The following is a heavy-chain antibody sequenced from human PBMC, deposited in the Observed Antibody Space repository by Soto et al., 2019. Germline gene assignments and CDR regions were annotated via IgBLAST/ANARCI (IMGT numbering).Heavy chain of an antibody. Sequence: QVQLVQSGAEVKKPGASVKVSCKASGYTFTNYGISWVRQAPGQGLEWMGWINVYNGNINYAQNFQGRVTMTTDTSTSTAYMELRSLRSDDTAVYSCARKMDLYFGMDVWGQGTTVTVAS. CDR3: ARKMDLYFGMDV. J-gene: IGHJ6*02. V-gene: IGHV1-18*04. CDR1: GYTFTNYG. CDR2: INVYNGNI. D-gene: IGHD2-2*03.